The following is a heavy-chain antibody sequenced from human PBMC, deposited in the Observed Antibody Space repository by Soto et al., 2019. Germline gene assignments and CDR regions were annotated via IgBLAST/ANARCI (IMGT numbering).Heavy chain of an antibody. CDR2: ISYDGSNK. Sequence: GGSLRLSCAASGFTFSSYGMHWVRQAPGKGLEWVAVISYDGSNKYYADSVKGRFTISRDNSKNTLYLQMNSLRAEDTAVYYCAKDGGPLVVVAATLGGYFDYWGQGTLVTVSS. CDR1: GFTFSSYG. D-gene: IGHD2-15*01. V-gene: IGHV3-30*18. J-gene: IGHJ4*02. CDR3: AKDGGPLVVVAATLGGYFDY.